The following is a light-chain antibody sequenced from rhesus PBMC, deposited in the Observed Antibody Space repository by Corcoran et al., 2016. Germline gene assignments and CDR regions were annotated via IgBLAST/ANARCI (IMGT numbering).Light chain of an antibody. V-gene: IGKV1S16*01. CDR3: QHHNTYPPT. Sequence: DIQMTQSPSSLSASVGDTVTITCRASQGISNYLAWYQQKPGKAPKPLIYYASTLESGVPSSFRGRGYGTDFTLTITSLQPQVFAVFYCQHHNTYPPTFGQGTKLAI. CDR1: QGISNY. J-gene: IGKJ1*01. CDR2: YAS.